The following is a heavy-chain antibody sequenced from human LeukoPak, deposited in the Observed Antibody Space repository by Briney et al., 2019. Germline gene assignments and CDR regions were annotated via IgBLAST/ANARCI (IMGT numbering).Heavy chain of an antibody. V-gene: IGHV4-39*01. Sequence: SETLSLTCTVSGGSISSSSYYWGWIRQPPGKGLEWIGSIYYSGSTYYNPSLKSRVTISVDTSKNQFSLKLSSVTAADTAVYYCSSIAPFDYYYYMDVWGKGTTVTVSS. CDR3: SSIAPFDYYYYMDV. CDR1: GGSISSSSYY. J-gene: IGHJ6*03. CDR2: IYYSGST. D-gene: IGHD6-13*01.